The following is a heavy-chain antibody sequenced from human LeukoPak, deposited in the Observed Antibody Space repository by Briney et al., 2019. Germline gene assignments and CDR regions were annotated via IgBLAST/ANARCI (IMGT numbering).Heavy chain of an antibody. J-gene: IGHJ4*02. CDR2: ISYDGSNK. CDR1: GLTFSNYW. V-gene: IGHV3-30*18. CDR3: AKDPRIQLWLLLKSSFYFDY. Sequence: GGSLRLSCAASGLTFSNYWMTWVRQAPGKGLEWVAVISYDGSNKYYADSVKGRFTISRDNSKNTLYLQMNSLRAVDTAVYYCAKDPRIQLWLLLKSSFYFDYWGQGTLVTVSS. D-gene: IGHD5-18*01.